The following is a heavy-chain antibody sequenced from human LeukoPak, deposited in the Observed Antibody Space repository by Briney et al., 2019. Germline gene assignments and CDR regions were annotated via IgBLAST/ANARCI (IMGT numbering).Heavy chain of an antibody. CDR2: INAGNGNT. CDR3: ARVGSDYYDSSGYYGPDCFDY. CDR1: GYTFTSYA. J-gene: IGHJ4*02. V-gene: IGHV1-3*01. D-gene: IGHD3-22*01. Sequence: GASVKVSCKASGYTFTSYAMHWVRQAPGQRLEWMGWINAGNGNTKYSQKFQGRVTITRDTSASTAYMELSSLRSEDTAVYYCARVGSDYYDSSGYYGPDCFDYWGQGTLVTVSS.